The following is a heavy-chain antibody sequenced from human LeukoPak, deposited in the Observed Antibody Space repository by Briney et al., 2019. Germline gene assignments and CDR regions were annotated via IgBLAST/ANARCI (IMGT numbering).Heavy chain of an antibody. D-gene: IGHD4-17*01. V-gene: IGHV4-34*01. Sequence: SETLSLTCAVYGGSFSGYYWSWIRQPPGKGLEWIGEINHSGSTNYNPSLKGRVTISVDTSKNQFSLKLSSVTAADTAVYYCARGYMRMTTVKIFDYWGQGTLVTVSS. CDR3: ARGYMRMTTVKIFDY. CDR1: GGSFSGYY. CDR2: INHSGST. J-gene: IGHJ4*02.